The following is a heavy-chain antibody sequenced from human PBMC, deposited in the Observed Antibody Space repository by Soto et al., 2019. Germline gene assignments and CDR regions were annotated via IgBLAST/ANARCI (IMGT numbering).Heavy chain of an antibody. CDR1: GGSFSGYY. Sequence: PSEALSLTCAVYGGSFSGYYWSGIRQPPWKGLEWIGEINHSGSTNYNPSPKSRVTISVDTSKNQFSLKLSSVTAADTAVYYCARVRAYYYGSGSDYPRSNWFDPWGQGTLVTVSS. J-gene: IGHJ5*02. CDR3: ARVRAYYYGSGSDYPRSNWFDP. V-gene: IGHV4-34*01. CDR2: INHSGST. D-gene: IGHD3-10*01.